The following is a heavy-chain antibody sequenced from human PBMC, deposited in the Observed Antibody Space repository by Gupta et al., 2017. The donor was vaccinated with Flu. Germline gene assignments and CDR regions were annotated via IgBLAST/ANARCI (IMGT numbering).Heavy chain of an antibody. D-gene: IGHD5-12*01. J-gene: IGHJ4*02. CDR1: RFPFNIFA. CDR3: AKVLNTGYEFDS. CDR2: ISGSGDKT. Sequence: EVQLLESGGGLVQPGGSLRLSCAASRFPFNIFALTWVRQVPGKGREWVSTISGSGDKTYDAESVKGRFTISRDNARNILYLQMSRLRDGDTALYYWAKVLNTGYEFDSWGQGTLVTVSS. V-gene: IGHV3-23*01.